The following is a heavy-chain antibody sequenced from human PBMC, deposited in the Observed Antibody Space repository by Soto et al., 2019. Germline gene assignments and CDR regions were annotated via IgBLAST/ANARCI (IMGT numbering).Heavy chain of an antibody. CDR3: ARGRDVVVPAASASPYYYYYTDV. CDR1: GYTFTSYD. Sequence: QVQLVQSGAEVKKPGASVKVSCKASGYTFTSYDINWVRQATGQGLEWMGWMNPNSGNTGYAQKFQGRGTMTRNTSISTAYMELSSLRSEDTAVYYCARGRDVVVPAASASPYYYYYTDVWGKGTTVTVSS. CDR2: MNPNSGNT. V-gene: IGHV1-8*01. J-gene: IGHJ6*03. D-gene: IGHD2-2*01.